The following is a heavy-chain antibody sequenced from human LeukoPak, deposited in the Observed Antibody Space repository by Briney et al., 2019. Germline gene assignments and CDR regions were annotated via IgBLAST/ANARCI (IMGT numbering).Heavy chain of an antibody. CDR2: ISASSSYI. CDR3: ANSVRGVIVRGFDY. V-gene: IGHV3-21*01. D-gene: IGHD3-10*02. CDR1: GFTFSTYS. Sequence: KPGGSLRLSCAASGFTFSTYSMNWVRQAPGKGLEWVSSISASSSYIYYADSVKGRFTVSRDNGKNSLYLQMNSLRAEDTAVYYCANSVRGVIVRGFDYWGQGTLVTVSS. J-gene: IGHJ4*02.